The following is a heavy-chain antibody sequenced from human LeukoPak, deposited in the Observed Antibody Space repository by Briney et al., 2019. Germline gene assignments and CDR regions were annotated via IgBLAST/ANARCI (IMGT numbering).Heavy chain of an antibody. D-gene: IGHD3-16*01. Sequence: PGGSLRPSCSVSGFTFSSYAMSWVRQAPGKGLEWVSTTSGIGAGTYYADSVRGRFTISRDNAKNTLYLEMSSLRVEDTAIYYCAKWPEGAMDYFDYRGQGTLVTVSS. CDR2: TSGIGAGT. CDR3: AKWPEGAMDYFDY. J-gene: IGHJ4*02. CDR1: GFTFSSYA. V-gene: IGHV3-23*01.